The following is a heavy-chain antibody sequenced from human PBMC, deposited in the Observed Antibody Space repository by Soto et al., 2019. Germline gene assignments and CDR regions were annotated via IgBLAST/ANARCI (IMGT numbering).Heavy chain of an antibody. CDR2: ITYHESNK. Sequence: QAQLVESGGGVVQPGTSLILCCVASKFTFSTYGMHWVRQAPGKGLEWVAVITYHESNKYYGASVRGRFTISRDNSKNTLYLQMNSLRAEDTAVYYCAKDLGAARPYYGLDVWGQGTTVTVSS. V-gene: IGHV3-30*18. D-gene: IGHD6-6*01. J-gene: IGHJ6*02. CDR3: AKDLGAARPYYGLDV. CDR1: KFTFSTYG.